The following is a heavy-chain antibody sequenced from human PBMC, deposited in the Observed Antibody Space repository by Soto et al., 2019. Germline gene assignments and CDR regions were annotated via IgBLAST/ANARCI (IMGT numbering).Heavy chain of an antibody. J-gene: IGHJ4*02. CDR3: AHRRIGVSQWNYGDFDY. CDR1: GFSLSTSGVG. V-gene: IGHV2-5*02. D-gene: IGHD1-7*01. Sequence: QITLRESGPTLVKPTETLTLTCTFSGFSLSTSGVGVGWIRQPPGKALEWLAFIYWDDDKRYSPSLRSRLTIRKDTSRNQVVRTMTNMDPVDTATYFCAHRRIGVSQWNYGDFDYWGQGTLVTVSS. CDR2: IYWDDDK.